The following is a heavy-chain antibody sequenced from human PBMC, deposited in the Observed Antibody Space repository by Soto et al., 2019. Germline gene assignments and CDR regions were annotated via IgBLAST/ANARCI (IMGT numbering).Heavy chain of an antibody. D-gene: IGHD2-2*01. CDR2: IFSDDDK. J-gene: IGHJ4*02. Sequence: QITLKESGPTLVKPTQTLTLTCTFSGFSLTTSGVGVGWIRQPPGKALEWLALIFSDDDKRYSPSLKSRLTITKDTSKNQVVLTMTSMDPVDTATYFCAHSGGYCNSTSCYAGWVDYWGQGTLITVSS. V-gene: IGHV2-5*02. CDR1: GFSLTTSGVG. CDR3: AHSGGYCNSTSCYAGWVDY.